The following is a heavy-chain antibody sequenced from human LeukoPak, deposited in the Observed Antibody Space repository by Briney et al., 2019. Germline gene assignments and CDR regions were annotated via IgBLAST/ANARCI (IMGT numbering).Heavy chain of an antibody. CDR1: GFSFSSYA. CDR3: AKGKVNHDGAFDF. CDR2: ISVGGATT. D-gene: IGHD1-14*01. J-gene: IGHJ3*01. Sequence: PGGSLRLSCAASGFSFSSYAMSWVRQAPGKGLEWVSGISVGGATTHYADSVKGRFTMSRDNSKKTVYLQMNSLRAEDTAIYYCAKGKVNHDGAFDFWGQGTMVTVSS. V-gene: IGHV3-23*01.